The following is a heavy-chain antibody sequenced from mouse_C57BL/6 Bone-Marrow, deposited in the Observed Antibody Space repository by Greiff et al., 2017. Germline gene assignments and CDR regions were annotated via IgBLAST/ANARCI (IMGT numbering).Heavy chain of an antibody. Sequence: QVQLQQPGAEFVKPGASVKMSCKASGYTFTSYWITWVKQRPGQGLEWIGDIYPGSGSTNYNEKFKSKATLTVDTSSSTAYMQLSSLTSEDSAVYYCARSWSGYDDGFAYWGQGTLVTVSA. D-gene: IGHD2-2*01. CDR1: GYTFTSYW. V-gene: IGHV1-55*01. CDR3: ARSWSGYDDGFAY. J-gene: IGHJ3*01. CDR2: IYPGSGST.